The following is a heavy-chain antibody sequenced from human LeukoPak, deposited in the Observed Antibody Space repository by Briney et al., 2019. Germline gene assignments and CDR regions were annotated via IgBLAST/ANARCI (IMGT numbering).Heavy chain of an antibody. CDR3: ARGASGWQVYYYYYMDV. V-gene: IGHV1-18*01. Sequence: GASVKVSCKASGYTFTSYGISWVRQAPGQGLEWMGWISAYNGNTNYAQKLQDRVTMTTDTSTSTAYMELRSLRSDDTAVYYCARGASGWQVYYYYYMDVWGKGTTVTVSS. J-gene: IGHJ6*03. CDR1: GYTFTSYG. D-gene: IGHD6-19*01. CDR2: ISAYNGNT.